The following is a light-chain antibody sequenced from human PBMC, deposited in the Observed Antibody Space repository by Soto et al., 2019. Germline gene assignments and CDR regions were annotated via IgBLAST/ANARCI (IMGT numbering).Light chain of an antibody. J-gene: IGKJ1*01. CDR3: QQYNTYST. Sequence: DIPMTQSPSTLSASVGDSVTITCRASQSISRWLAWYQQKPGKAPNLLIFDASTLKSGVPSRLSGSGSGTEFTLTISSLQPDYFATYYCQQYNTYSTCGQGTKVDIK. CDR1: QSISRW. CDR2: DAS. V-gene: IGKV1-5*01.